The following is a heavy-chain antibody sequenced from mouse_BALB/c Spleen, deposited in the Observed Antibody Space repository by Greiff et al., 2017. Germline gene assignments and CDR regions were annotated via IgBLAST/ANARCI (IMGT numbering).Heavy chain of an antibody. Sequence: QVQLKQSGPELVKPGASVRISCKASGYTFTSYYIHWVKQRPGQGLEWIGWIYPGNVNTKYNEKFKGKATLTADKSSSTAYMQLSSLTSEDSAVYFCARGNDYGYAMDYWGQGTSVTVSS. V-gene: IGHV1S56*01. J-gene: IGHJ4*01. D-gene: IGHD2-4*01. CDR2: IYPGNVNT. CDR1: GYTFTSYY. CDR3: ARGNDYGYAMDY.